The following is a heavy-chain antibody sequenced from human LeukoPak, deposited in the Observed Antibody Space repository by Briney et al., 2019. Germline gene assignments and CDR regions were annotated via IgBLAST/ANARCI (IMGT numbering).Heavy chain of an antibody. CDR2: INHSGST. Sequence: PSETLPLTCAVYGGSFSGYYWSWIRQPPGKGLEWIGEINHSGSTNYNPSLKSRVTISVDTSKNQFSLKLSSVTAADTAVYYCARDTPRGVIAAAGRGRYYFDHWGQGTLVTVSS. V-gene: IGHV4-34*01. CDR1: GGSFSGYY. D-gene: IGHD6-13*01. CDR3: ARDTPRGVIAAAGRGRYYFDH. J-gene: IGHJ4*02.